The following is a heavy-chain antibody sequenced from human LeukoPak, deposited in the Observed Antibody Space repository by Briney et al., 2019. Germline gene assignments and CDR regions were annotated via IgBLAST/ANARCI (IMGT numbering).Heavy chain of an antibody. J-gene: IGHJ4*02. CDR3: ARGEKQQLPTYYFDY. Sequence: GGSLRLSCAASGFTFSSYSMNWVRQAPGKGLEWVSYISSSTIYYADSVKGRFTISRDNAKNSLYLQMNSLRAEDTAVYYCARGEKQQLPTYYFDYWGQGTLVTVSS. V-gene: IGHV3-48*01. CDR1: GFTFSSYS. CDR2: ISSSTI. D-gene: IGHD6-13*01.